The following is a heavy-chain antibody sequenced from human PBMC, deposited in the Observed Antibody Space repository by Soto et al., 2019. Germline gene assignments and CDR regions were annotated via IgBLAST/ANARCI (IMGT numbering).Heavy chain of an antibody. V-gene: IGHV1-46*03. CDR2: INPSGGST. J-gene: IGHJ3*02. Sequence: ASVKVSCKASGYTFTSYYMHWVRQAPGQGLEWMGIINPSGGSTSYAQKFQGRVTMTRDTSTSTVYMELSSLRSEDTAVYYCAREVEDGDYVQNAFDIWGQGTMVTVSS. CDR3: AREVEDGDYVQNAFDI. CDR1: GYTFTSYY. D-gene: IGHD4-17*01.